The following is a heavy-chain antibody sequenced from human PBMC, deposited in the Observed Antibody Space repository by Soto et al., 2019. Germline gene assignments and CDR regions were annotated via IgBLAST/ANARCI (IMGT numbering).Heavy chain of an antibody. CDR3: ATRDTSRFY. CDR2: SHQSLNT. Sequence: QVQLQESGPGLVKPSGTLSLTCAVSGVSISSHDWWTWVRQPPGKGLEWIGESHQSLNTNYNSSPESRVTISVDKSKNQFSLKLSSVTVADTAVYYCATRDTSRFYWGQGILVTVSS. CDR1: GVSISSHDW. D-gene: IGHD5-18*01. V-gene: IGHV4-4*02. J-gene: IGHJ4*02.